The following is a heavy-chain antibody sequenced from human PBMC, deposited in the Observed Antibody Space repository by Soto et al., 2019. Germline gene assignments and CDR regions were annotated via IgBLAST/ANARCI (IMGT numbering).Heavy chain of an antibody. J-gene: IGHJ6*03. Sequence: PGRSLRLSCAASGFTLSNAWMSWVRQAPGKGLEWVGRIKSKTDGGTTDYAAPVKGRFTISRDDSKNTLYLQMNSLKTEDTAVYYCTTRVCSSTSCYYRHYYYYMDVWGKGTTVTVS. V-gene: IGHV3-15*01. CDR3: TTRVCSSTSCYYRHYYYYMDV. CDR1: GFTLSNAW. CDR2: IKSKTDGGTT. D-gene: IGHD2-2*01.